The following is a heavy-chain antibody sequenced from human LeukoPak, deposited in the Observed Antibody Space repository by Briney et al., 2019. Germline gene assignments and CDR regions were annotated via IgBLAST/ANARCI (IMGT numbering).Heavy chain of an antibody. CDR2: VSDSGNT. J-gene: IGHJ6*02. CDR3: AKLSRIAAAGAYSYHSLDV. V-gene: IGHV4-59*02. Sequence: SSETLSLTCYVSGGSVNSFHWAWIRQPPGKGLEWIGHVSDSGNTDYNPSLKSRVTISVDTSNNQFSLKLRSVTAADTAVYYCAKLSRIAAAGAYSYHSLDVWGQGTTVTVSS. D-gene: IGHD6-13*01. CDR1: GGSVNSFH.